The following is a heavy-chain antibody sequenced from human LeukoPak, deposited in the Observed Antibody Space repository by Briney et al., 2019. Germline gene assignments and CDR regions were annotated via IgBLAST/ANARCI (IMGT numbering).Heavy chain of an antibody. CDR1: GYTFTGYY. J-gene: IGHJ5*02. Sequence: GASVKVSCKASGYTFTGYYMHWVRQAPGQGLERMGWINPNSGGTNYAQKFQGRVTMTRDTSISTAYMELSRLRSDDTAVYYCARDFDDYSNYWFDPWGQGTLVTVSS. V-gene: IGHV1-2*02. D-gene: IGHD4-11*01. CDR3: ARDFDDYSNYWFDP. CDR2: INPNSGGT.